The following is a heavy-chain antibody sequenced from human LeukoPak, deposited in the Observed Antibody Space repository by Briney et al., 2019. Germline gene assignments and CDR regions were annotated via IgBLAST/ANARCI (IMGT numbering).Heavy chain of an antibody. Sequence: SETLSLTCTVSGGSISSSSYYWCWIRQPPGKGLEWIGSIYYSGSTYYNPSLKSRVTISVDTSKNQFSLKLSSVTAADTAVYYCARRPVRQLWFRGAFDYWGQGTLVTVSS. J-gene: IGHJ4*02. CDR2: IYYSGST. V-gene: IGHV4-39*01. CDR1: GGSISSSSYY. D-gene: IGHD5-18*01. CDR3: ARRPVRQLWFRGAFDY.